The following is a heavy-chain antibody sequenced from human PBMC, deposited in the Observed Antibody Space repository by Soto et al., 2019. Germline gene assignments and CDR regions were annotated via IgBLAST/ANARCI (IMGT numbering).Heavy chain of an antibody. CDR2: ISYDGSNK. V-gene: IGHV3-30-3*01. D-gene: IGHD2-15*01. CDR3: ARDVYCGGGSCHTCYYGMDV. CDR1: GFTFSSYA. J-gene: IGHJ6*02. Sequence: QVQLVESGGGVVQPGRSLRLSCAASGFTFSSYAMHWVRQAPGKGLEWVAVISYDGSNKYYADSVKGRFTISRDNSKNSLYLQMNSLRAEDTAVYYCARDVYCGGGSCHTCYYGMDVWGPGTTVNVSS.